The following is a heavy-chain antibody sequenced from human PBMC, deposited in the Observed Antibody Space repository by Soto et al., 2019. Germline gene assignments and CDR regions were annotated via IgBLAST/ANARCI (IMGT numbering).Heavy chain of an antibody. CDR3: ARHPTGFPNWIDP. Sequence: PSXTLSLTCSVSGGSISGSYWSCIRQSPWKGLEWLGYVYYTGSTNYNPSLKSRVTISVDTSKTQFSLRLTSVTAADTALYYCARHPTGFPNWIDPWGQGIMVTVSS. V-gene: IGHV4-59*08. CDR1: GGSISGSY. D-gene: IGHD2-15*01. J-gene: IGHJ5*02. CDR2: VYYTGST.